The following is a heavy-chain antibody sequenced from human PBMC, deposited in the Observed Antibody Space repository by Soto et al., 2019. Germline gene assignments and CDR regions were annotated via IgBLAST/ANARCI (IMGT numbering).Heavy chain of an antibody. D-gene: IGHD3-16*01. CDR1: GFTVSSNY. J-gene: IGHJ4*02. CDR2: LYSGGSA. V-gene: IGHV3-53*01. Sequence: EVQLVESGGGLIQPGGSLRLSCAASGFTVSSNYMTWVRQAPGKGLEWVSVLYSGGSAYYADSVRGRFSISRDNSKNTLYLQMDRLRAEDTAIYYCTSGVVPIIYWGQGTLVTVSS. CDR3: TSGVVPIIY.